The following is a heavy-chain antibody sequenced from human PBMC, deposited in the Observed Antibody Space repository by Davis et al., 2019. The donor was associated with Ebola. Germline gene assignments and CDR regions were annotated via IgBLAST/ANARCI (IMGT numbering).Heavy chain of an antibody. J-gene: IGHJ6*04. D-gene: IGHD3-10*01. V-gene: IGHV1-3*04. CDR1: GYTFTRYA. CDR2: INTGNCNS. CDR3: ARAFITHLHYYYYGMDV. Sequence: ASVTVSCLPSGYTFTRYAMHRVRQAPAQSLEWMGWINTGNCNSEYSQKFQGRVTITRDTSASTAYMELRGLSSDDTAVYYCARAFITHLHYYYYGMDVWGKGTTVTVSS.